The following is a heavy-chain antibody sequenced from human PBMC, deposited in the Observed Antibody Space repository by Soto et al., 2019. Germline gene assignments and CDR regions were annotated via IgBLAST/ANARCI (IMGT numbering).Heavy chain of an antibody. J-gene: IGHJ4*02. CDR2: ISYDGSNK. D-gene: IGHD2-15*01. V-gene: IGHV3-30-3*01. CDR1: GFTFSSYA. CDR3: ARERLRGWTRGFDY. Sequence: QVQLVESGGGVVQPGRSLRLSCAASGFTFSSYAMHWVRQAPGKGLEWVAVISYDGSNKYYADSVKGRFTISRDNSKNTLYLQMNSLRAEDTVVYYCARERLRGWTRGFDYWGQGTLVTVSS.